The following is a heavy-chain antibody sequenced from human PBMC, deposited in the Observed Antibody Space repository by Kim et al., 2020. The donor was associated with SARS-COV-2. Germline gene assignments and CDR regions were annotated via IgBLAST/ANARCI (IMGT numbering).Heavy chain of an antibody. J-gene: IGHJ4*02. CDR1: GGSISSYY. V-gene: IGHV4-59*13. Sequence: SETLSLTCTVSGGSISSYYWNWIRQFPGKGLEWIGYTYNNGSTNYNPSLKSRVTISVDTSKNQFSLKLNSVTAADTALYYCARSPKRYYYDSSGYDYWGQGTVGPVSS. CDR3: ARSPKRYYYDSSGYDY. CDR2: TYNNGST. D-gene: IGHD3-22*01.